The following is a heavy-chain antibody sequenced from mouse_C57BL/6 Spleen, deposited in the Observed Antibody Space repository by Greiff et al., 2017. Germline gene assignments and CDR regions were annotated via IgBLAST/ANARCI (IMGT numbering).Heavy chain of an antibody. V-gene: IGHV5-17*01. D-gene: IGHD1-1*01. Sequence: EVQRVESGGGLVKPGGSLKLSCAASGFTFSDYGMHWVRQAPEKGLEWVAYISSGSSTNYYADTVTGRFTISRDNAKNTLFLQMTSLRSEDTAMYYCARDYYYGSSSPWFAYWGQGTLVTVAA. CDR1: GFTFSDYG. CDR3: ARDYYYGSSSPWFAY. J-gene: IGHJ3*01. CDR2: ISSGSSTN.